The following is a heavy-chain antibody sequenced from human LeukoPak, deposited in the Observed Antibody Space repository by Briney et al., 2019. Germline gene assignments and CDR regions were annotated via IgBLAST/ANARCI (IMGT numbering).Heavy chain of an antibody. D-gene: IGHD3-16*02. CDR2: INHSGGT. CDR3: ARRIMITFGGVIVPQGGYFDY. J-gene: IGHJ4*02. V-gene: IGHV4-34*01. Sequence: SETLSLTCAVYGGSFSGYYWSWIRQPPGKGLGWIGEINHSGGTNYNPSLKSRVTISVDTSKNQFSLKLSSVTAADTAVYYCARRIMITFGGVIVPQGGYFDYWGQGTLVTVSS. CDR1: GGSFSGYY.